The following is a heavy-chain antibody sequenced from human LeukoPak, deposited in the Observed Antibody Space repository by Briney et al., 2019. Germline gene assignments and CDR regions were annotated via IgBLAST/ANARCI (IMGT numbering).Heavy chain of an antibody. CDR2: ISAYNGNT. V-gene: IGHV1-18*01. CDR1: GYFLPSYG. D-gene: IGHD3-3*01. Sequence: ASVTVSCKAFGYFLPSYGITWVRQAPGQGLGWMGWISAYNGNTNYADKVQGRVTMTTDTSTSTAYMELRNLRSDDTAVYYCARHDQSAYFDYWGQGTLVTVSS. J-gene: IGHJ4*02. CDR3: ARHDQSAYFDY.